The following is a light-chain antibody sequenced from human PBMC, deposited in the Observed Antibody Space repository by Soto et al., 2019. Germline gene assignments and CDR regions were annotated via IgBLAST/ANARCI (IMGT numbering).Light chain of an antibody. CDR3: SSYTSSSTRV. V-gene: IGLV2-14*01. Sequence: QSALTQPASVSGCPGQSITISCTGSSNDVGGYNYVSWYQQHPGKAPKLMIYDVSDRPSGVSNRFSGSKSGNTASLTISGLQAEDEADYYCSSYTSSSTRVFGTGTKVTVL. CDR2: DVS. J-gene: IGLJ1*01. CDR1: SNDVGGYNY.